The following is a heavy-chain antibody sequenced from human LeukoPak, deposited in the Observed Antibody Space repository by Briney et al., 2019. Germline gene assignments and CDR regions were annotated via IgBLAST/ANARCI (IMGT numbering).Heavy chain of an antibody. D-gene: IGHD2-21*02. Sequence: GGSLRLSCAASGFTFSSYAMSWVRQASGKGLEWVSAISGSGGSTYYADSVKGRFTISRDNSKNTLYLQMNSLGAEDTAVYYCAKDFTVVVTAIVDYWGQGTLVTVSS. CDR2: ISGSGGST. CDR3: AKDFTVVVTAIVDY. CDR1: GFTFSSYA. J-gene: IGHJ4*02. V-gene: IGHV3-23*01.